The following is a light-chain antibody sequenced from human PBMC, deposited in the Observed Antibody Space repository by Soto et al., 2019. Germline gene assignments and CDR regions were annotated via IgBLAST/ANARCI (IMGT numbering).Light chain of an antibody. CDR1: QSAGNF. V-gene: IGKV3D-15*01. CDR2: YIS. Sequence: EIVMTQSPATLSVSPGERGTLSCGASQSAGNFLAWYQQKPGQAPRLLIYYISTRATGIPARFSGSGSGTEFTLTINSPQSEDSAVYYCQQHNQWPITFGQGTRLEI. CDR3: QQHNQWPIT. J-gene: IGKJ5*01.